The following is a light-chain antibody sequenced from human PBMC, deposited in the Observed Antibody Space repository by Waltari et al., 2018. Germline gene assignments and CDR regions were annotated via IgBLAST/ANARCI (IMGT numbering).Light chain of an antibody. J-gene: IGKJ1*01. CDR1: KSVGGT. V-gene: IGKV3-20*01. Sequence: EIVLTQSPGTLSLSPGEKATLSCRASKSVGGTLAWYQQKPGQPPRLLIYGASGRATGIPDRFSGSGSGTDFSLTIGRLGPEEFAVYYCQHYVRLPATFGQGTKVEIK. CDR2: GAS. CDR3: QHYVRLPAT.